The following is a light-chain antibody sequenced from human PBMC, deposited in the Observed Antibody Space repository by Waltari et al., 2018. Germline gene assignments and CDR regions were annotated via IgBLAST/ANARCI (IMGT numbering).Light chain of an antibody. V-gene: IGLV1-47*01. CDR1: RSNIGSNY. Sequence: QSVLTQPPSASGTPGQRVTISCSGSRSNIGSNYVYWYQQLPGTAPKLLIYRNNQGPSGVPDRFSGSKSGTSASLAISGLRSEDEAEYYCAAWDDSLSGRVFGGGTKVTVL. CDR2: RNN. J-gene: IGLJ3*02. CDR3: AAWDDSLSGRV.